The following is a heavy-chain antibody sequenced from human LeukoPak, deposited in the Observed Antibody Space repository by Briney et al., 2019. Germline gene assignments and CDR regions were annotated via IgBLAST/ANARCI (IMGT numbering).Heavy chain of an antibody. CDR3: AKDRRYYGSGSPPALYYYGMDV. D-gene: IGHD3-10*01. J-gene: IGHJ6*02. CDR1: GFTFSFYA. Sequence: GGSLRLSCAASGFTFSFYAMHWVRQAPGKGLEWVAVITYDGSNKYFADSVKGRFTISRDNSKNTLYVQVNSLRAEDTAVYYCAKDRRYYGSGSPPALYYYGMDVWGQGTTVTVSS. V-gene: IGHV3-30*18. CDR2: ITYDGSNK.